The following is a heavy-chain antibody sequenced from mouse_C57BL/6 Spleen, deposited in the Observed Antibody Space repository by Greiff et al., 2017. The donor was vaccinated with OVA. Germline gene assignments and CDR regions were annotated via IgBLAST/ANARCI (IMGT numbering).Heavy chain of an antibody. V-gene: IGHV1-64*01. Sequence: QVQLQQPGAELVKPGASVKLSCKASGYTFTSYWMHWVKQRPGPGLEWIGMIHPNSGSTNYNEKFKSKATLTVDKSSSTAYMQLSSLTSEDSAVYYCARTDYYGSGMDYWGQGTSVTVSS. CDR1: GYTFTSYW. CDR3: ARTDYYGSGMDY. D-gene: IGHD1-1*01. J-gene: IGHJ4*01. CDR2: IHPNSGST.